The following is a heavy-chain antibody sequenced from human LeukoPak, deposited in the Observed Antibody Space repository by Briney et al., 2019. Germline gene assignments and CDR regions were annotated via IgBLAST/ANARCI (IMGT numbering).Heavy chain of an antibody. CDR2: IYYSGST. CDR3: ARHPLYGDYAIDY. D-gene: IGHD4-17*01. Sequence: PSETLSLTCTVSGGSISSSSYYWGWIRQPPGKGLEWIGSIYYSGSTYYNPSLKGRVTISVDTSKNQFSLKLSSVTAADTAVYYCARHPLYGDYAIDYWGQGTLVTVSS. J-gene: IGHJ4*02. V-gene: IGHV4-39*01. CDR1: GGSISSSSYY.